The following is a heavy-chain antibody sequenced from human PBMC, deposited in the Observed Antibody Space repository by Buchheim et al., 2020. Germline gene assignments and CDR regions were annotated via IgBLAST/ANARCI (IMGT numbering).Heavy chain of an antibody. V-gene: IGHV3-23*01. CDR1: GFTFSSYA. J-gene: IGHJ6*02. D-gene: IGHD6-19*01. CDR2: VSGSGGST. Sequence: EVQLLESGGGLVQPGGSLRLSCAASGFTFSSYAMSWVRQAPGKGLEWVSAVSGSGGSTHYADSVKGRFTISRDNSKNTMYLQMNSLRAEDTAVYYCAKVSSGWEEYYYYGMDVWGQGTT. CDR3: AKVSSGWEEYYYYGMDV.